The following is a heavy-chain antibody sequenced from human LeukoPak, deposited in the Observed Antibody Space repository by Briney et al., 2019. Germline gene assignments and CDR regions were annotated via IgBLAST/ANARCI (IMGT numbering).Heavy chain of an antibody. Sequence: SETLSLTCAVYGGSFSGFYWSWIRQPPEKGLEWIGEINHSGSTNYNPSLKSRVSISLDTSKNHFSLKLSSVTAADTAVYYCARQSDYVWGSYRSHWFDPWGQGTLVTVSS. CDR3: ARQSDYVWGSYRSHWFDP. CDR2: INHSGST. CDR1: GGSFSGFY. J-gene: IGHJ5*02. D-gene: IGHD3-16*02. V-gene: IGHV4-34*01.